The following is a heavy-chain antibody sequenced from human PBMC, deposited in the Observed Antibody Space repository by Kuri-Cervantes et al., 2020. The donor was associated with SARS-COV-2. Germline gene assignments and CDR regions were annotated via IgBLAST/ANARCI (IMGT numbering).Heavy chain of an antibody. CDR2: INPNSGGT. Sequence: ASVKVSCKASGYTFTDYYMHWVRQAPGQGLEWMGWINPNSGGTNYAQKFQGWVTMTRDTSISTVYMELSRLRSDDTAVYYCARLGPPLSGSPDAFDIWGQGTMVTVSS. V-gene: IGHV1-2*04. D-gene: IGHD1-26*01. CDR3: ARLGPPLSGSPDAFDI. J-gene: IGHJ3*02. CDR1: GYTFTDYY.